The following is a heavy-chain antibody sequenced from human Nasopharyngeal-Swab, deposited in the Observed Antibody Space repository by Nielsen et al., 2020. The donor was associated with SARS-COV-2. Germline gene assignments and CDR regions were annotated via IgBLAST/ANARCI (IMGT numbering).Heavy chain of an antibody. V-gene: IGHV3-9*01. J-gene: IGHJ4*02. CDR2: ISWNGNIR. Sequence: SLKISCAASGFNFDDYAMYLDSKAPGKGLEWVSGISWNGNIRGHADSVEGRFTISRDDAKNSLYLQMNSLRAEDTAVYYCARDTPAMFAYWGQGTLVTVSS. CDR1: GFNFDDYA. CDR3: ARDTPAMFAY.